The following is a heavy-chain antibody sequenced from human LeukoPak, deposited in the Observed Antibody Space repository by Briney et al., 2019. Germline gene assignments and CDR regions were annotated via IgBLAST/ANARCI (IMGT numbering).Heavy chain of an antibody. CDR1: GGSFSGYY. V-gene: IGHV4-34*01. D-gene: IGHD3-9*01. Sequence: PSETLSLTCAVYGGSFSGYYWSWIRQPPGKGLEWIGEINHSGSTNYNPSLKSRVTISVDTSKNQFFLKLSSVTAADTAVYYCARGYDILTGYTRSFDYWGQGTLVTVSS. CDR2: INHSGST. CDR3: ARGYDILTGYTRSFDY. J-gene: IGHJ4*02.